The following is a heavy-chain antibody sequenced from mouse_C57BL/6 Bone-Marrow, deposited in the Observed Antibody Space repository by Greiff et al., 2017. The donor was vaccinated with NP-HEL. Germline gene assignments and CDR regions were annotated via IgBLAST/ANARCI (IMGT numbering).Heavy chain of an antibody. J-gene: IGHJ1*03. CDR2: IYPGGGYT. CDR3: ARLDPGWFDV. CDR1: GYTFTNYW. Sequence: VQLVESGAELVRPGTSVKMSCKASGYTFTNYWIGWAKQRPGHGLEWIGDIYPGGGYTNYNEKFKGKATLTADKSSSTAYMQFSSLTSEDSAIYYCARLDPGWFDVWGTGTTVTVSS. V-gene: IGHV1-63*01.